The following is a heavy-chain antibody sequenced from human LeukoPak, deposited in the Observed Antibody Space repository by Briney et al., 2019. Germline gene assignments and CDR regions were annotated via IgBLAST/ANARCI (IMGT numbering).Heavy chain of an antibody. CDR3: ARDRYYFDY. CDR2: ISAYNGNT. CDR1: GYTFTSYG. J-gene: IGHJ4*02. Sequence: ASVKVSCKASGYTFTSYGISWVRQAPGQGLEWMGWISAYNGNTNYAQKLQGRVTITTDTSTSTAHMELRSLRSDDPAVYYCARDRYYFDYWGQGTLVTVSS. V-gene: IGHV1-18*01.